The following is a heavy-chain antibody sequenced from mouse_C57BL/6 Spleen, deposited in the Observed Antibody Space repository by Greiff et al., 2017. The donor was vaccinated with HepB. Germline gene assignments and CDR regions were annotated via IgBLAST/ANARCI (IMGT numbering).Heavy chain of an antibody. V-gene: IGHV5-4*01. CDR3: EGEGDYYGSSYPAWFAY. D-gene: IGHD1-1*01. CDR1: GFTFSSYA. CDR2: ISIGGGYT. Sequence: EVQRVESGGGLVKPGGSLKLSCAASGFTFSSYAMSWVRQTPEKRLGWVAPISIGGGYTYYPDNVKGRFTISRDNAKNNLYVQMSSLKSEDTAMYYCEGEGDYYGSSYPAWFAYWGQGTLVTVSA. J-gene: IGHJ3*01.